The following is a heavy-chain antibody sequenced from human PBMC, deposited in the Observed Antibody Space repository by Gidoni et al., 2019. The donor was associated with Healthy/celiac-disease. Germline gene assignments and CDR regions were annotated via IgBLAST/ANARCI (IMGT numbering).Heavy chain of an antibody. CDR3: ARQDGGQWLVLADANWFDP. CDR2: IYYSGST. V-gene: IGHV4-39*01. Sequence: HLQLQESGPGLVKPSANLSLTCTVSGGSISSSSYYWGWIRQPPGKGLEWIGSIYYSGSTYYNPSLKSRVTISVDTSKNQFSLKLSSVTAADTAVYYCARQDGGQWLVLADANWFDPWGQGTLVTVSS. CDR1: GGSISSSSYY. D-gene: IGHD6-19*01. J-gene: IGHJ5*02.